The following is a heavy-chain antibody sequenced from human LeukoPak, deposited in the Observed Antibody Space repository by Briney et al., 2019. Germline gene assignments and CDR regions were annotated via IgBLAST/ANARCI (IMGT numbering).Heavy chain of an antibody. Sequence: SETLSLTCTASGGSFSNYAMSWVRQPAGKGLEWIGRIYTSGSTNYNPSLKSRVTMSVDTSKNQFSLKLSSVTAADTAVYYCAGGHTSSSWVRIDYWGQGTLVTVSS. D-gene: IGHD6-19*01. CDR3: AGGHTSSSWVRIDY. J-gene: IGHJ4*02. CDR2: IYTSGST. V-gene: IGHV4-4*07. CDR1: GGSFSNYA.